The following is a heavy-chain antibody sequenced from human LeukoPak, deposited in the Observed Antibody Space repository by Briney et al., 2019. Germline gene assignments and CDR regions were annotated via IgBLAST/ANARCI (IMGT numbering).Heavy chain of an antibody. CDR2: IRYDGSNK. Sequence: PGGSLRLSCAASGFTFSSYGMHWVRQAPGKGLEWVAFIRYDGSNKYYADSVKGRFTISRDNSKNTLYLHVNSLRPEDTAVYYCATWVVAGRNYFDYWSQGTLVTVSS. V-gene: IGHV3-30*02. J-gene: IGHJ4*02. D-gene: IGHD6-19*01. CDR3: ATWVVAGRNYFDY. CDR1: GFTFSSYG.